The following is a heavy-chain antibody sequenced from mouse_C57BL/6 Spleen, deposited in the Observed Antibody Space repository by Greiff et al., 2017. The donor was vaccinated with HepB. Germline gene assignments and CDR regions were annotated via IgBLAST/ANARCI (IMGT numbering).Heavy chain of an antibody. V-gene: IGHV1-42*01. CDR3: ARSTSYVGYFDV. CDR1: GYSLTGYY. CDR2: INPSTGGT. Sequence: EVQLQQSGPELVKPGASVKISCKASGYSLTGYYMHWVKQSPEKSLEWIGEINPSTGGTTYTQKFKAKATLTVDKSSSTAYMQLKSLTSEDSAVYYCARSTSYVGYFDVWGTGTTVTVSS. D-gene: IGHD1-1*01. J-gene: IGHJ1*03.